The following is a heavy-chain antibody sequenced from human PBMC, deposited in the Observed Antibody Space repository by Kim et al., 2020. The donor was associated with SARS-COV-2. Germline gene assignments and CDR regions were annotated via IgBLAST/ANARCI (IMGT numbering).Heavy chain of an antibody. CDR1: GFTVSNSH. Sequence: GGSLRLSCAAAGFTVSNSHMSWVRQAPGKGLEWVSVIYSGGSTQYADSVKGRFTISRDSSKNALYLQMNSLTDEDTAVYYCASGESSRWSNFGCWGQGTL. D-gene: IGHD6-19*01. CDR2: IYSGGST. CDR3: ASGESSRWSNFGC. J-gene: IGHJ4*02. V-gene: IGHV3-66*01.